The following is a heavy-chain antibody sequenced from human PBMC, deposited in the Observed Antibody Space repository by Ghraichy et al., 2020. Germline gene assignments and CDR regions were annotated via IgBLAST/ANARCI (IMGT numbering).Heavy chain of an antibody. Sequence: SLTCTVSGGSISRYYWSWIRQPPGKGLEWIGYISDSWDTSYNPSLRGRVTVSLDTSKNQFSLKLSSVTAADTAVYYCARPAGSGYWYYFDYWGQGTLVTVSS. V-gene: IGHV4-59*08. D-gene: IGHD2-15*01. CDR2: ISDSWDT. CDR3: ARPAGSGYWYYFDY. J-gene: IGHJ4*02. CDR1: GGSISRYY.